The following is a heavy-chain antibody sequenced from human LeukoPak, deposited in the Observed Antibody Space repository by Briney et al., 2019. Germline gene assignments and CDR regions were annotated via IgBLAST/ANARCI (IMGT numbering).Heavy chain of an antibody. CDR3: ARGSSPFGGVITNFDY. J-gene: IGHJ4*02. V-gene: IGHV3-48*03. CDR1: GFTFSSYE. CDR2: ISSSGSTI. D-gene: IGHD3-16*02. Sequence: GGSLRLSCAASGFTFSSYEMNWVPQAPGKGLECVSYISSSGSTIYYADSVKGRFTISRDNAKNSLYLQMNSLRAEDTAVYYCARGSSPFGGVITNFDYWGQGTLVTVSS.